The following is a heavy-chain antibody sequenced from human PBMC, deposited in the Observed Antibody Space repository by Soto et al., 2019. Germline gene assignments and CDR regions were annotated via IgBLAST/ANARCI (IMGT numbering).Heavy chain of an antibody. V-gene: IGHV1-18*01. Sequence: ASVKVSCKASGYTFTSYGISWVRQAPGQGLEWMGWISAYNGNTNYAQKIQGRVTMTIDTSTSTAYMELRSLRSDDTAVYYCARELGILYSSGWYPFDYWGQGILVTVSS. CDR2: ISAYNGNT. J-gene: IGHJ4*02. CDR1: GYTFTSYG. D-gene: IGHD6-19*01. CDR3: ARELGILYSSGWYPFDY.